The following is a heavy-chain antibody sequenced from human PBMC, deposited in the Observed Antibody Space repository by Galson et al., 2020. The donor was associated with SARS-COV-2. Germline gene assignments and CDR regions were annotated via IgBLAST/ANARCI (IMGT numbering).Heavy chain of an antibody. CDR3: ARVLCGWFCGMDV. J-gene: IGHJ6*02. D-gene: IGHD6-19*01. V-gene: IGHV1-18*04. CDR2: NSAYHGNT. CDR1: GYTLNSYG. Sequence: ASEKVPCKDSGYTLNSYGNSRVRQDPGHGREGMGWNSAYHGNTNYAQKLQGLVTMTTDTSTSKAYMELSSLRSDDTAVYYCARVLCGWFCGMDVWGQGTTVTVSS.